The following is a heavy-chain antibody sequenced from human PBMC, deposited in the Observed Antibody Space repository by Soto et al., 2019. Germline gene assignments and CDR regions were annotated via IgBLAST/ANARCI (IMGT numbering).Heavy chain of an antibody. V-gene: IGHV3-7*01. D-gene: IGHD3-16*01. CDR3: ASLGRHG. CDR1: GFTFSDSW. Sequence: GGSLRLSCAASGFTFSDSWMDWVRQAPGKGPEWVANIKQDGSEKNYVDSVKGRFTISRDNAKNSPYLQMNSLRAEDTAVYYCASLGRHGWGQGTTVTVS. CDR2: IKQDGSEK. J-gene: IGHJ6*02.